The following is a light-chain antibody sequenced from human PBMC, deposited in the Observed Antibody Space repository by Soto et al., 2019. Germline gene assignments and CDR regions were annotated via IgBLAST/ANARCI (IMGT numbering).Light chain of an antibody. CDR3: QQYGTSLPYT. Sequence: EIVLTQSPGTLSLSPGERATLSCRASQSVSSGSLAWYQQKPGQAPRLLIYAASSRATGIPDRFSGSGSGTDFTLTISRLDTEDFAVYYCQQYGTSLPYTFGQGTKLEV. CDR2: AAS. J-gene: IGKJ2*01. CDR1: QSVSSGS. V-gene: IGKV3-20*01.